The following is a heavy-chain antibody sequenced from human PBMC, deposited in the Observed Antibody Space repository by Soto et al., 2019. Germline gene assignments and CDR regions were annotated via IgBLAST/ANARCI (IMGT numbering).Heavy chain of an antibody. J-gene: IGHJ4*02. CDR1: GYTFNNYG. CDR3: ARVDDFLGVAYFDY. V-gene: IGHV1-18*04. Sequence: QVQLVQSGAEVKKPGASVKVSCKASGYTFNNYGISWVRQAPGQGLEWMGWISAYNGNTNYAQKLQGRVTMTTDTSTSTAYMGLRSLRSDDTAGYYCARVDDFLGVAYFDYWGQGTLVTVSS. CDR2: ISAYNGNT. D-gene: IGHD3-3*01.